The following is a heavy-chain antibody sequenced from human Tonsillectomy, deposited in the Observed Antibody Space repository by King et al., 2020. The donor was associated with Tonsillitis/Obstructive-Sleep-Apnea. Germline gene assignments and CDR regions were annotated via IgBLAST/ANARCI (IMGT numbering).Heavy chain of an antibody. D-gene: IGHD3-22*01. Sequence: VPLVESGGGVVQPGRSLRLSCAASGFTFSSYGMHWVRQAPGKGLEWVAVISYDGSNKYYADSVKGRFTISRDNSKNTLYLQMNSLRAEDTAVYYCAKPIFDDDSSGYYYGDAFDIWGQGTMVTVSS. CDR2: ISYDGSNK. CDR3: AKPIFDDDSSGYYYGDAFDI. V-gene: IGHV3-30*18. CDR1: GFTFSSYG. J-gene: IGHJ3*02.